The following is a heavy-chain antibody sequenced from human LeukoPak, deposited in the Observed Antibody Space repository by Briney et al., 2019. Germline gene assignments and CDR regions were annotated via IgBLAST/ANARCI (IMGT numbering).Heavy chain of an antibody. J-gene: IGHJ4*02. CDR1: GYTFTRYY. CDR3: VRDKDWYFDY. CDR2: DGTNT. V-gene: IGHV3-30*07. Sequence: SCKASGYTFTRYYMHWVRQAPGKGLEWVAIDGTNTYYADSVKGRFTISRDNSKNTLYLQMNSLSGEDTAVYYCVRDKDWYFDYWGQGTLVTVSS. D-gene: IGHD3/OR15-3a*01.